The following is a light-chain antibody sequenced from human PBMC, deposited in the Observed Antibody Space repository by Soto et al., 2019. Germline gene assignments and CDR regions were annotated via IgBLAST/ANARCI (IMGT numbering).Light chain of an antibody. CDR2: EVS. J-gene: IGLJ1*01. V-gene: IGLV2-14*01. CDR3: SSYTNINTRACV. CDR1: SSDVGGYNY. Sequence: QSALTQPASVSGSRGQSITISCTGTSSDVGGYNYVSWYQQHPGKAPKLMISEVSNRPSGVSDRFSGSKSGNTASLTISGLQAEDEAEYYCSSYTNINTRACVFGTGTKLTVL.